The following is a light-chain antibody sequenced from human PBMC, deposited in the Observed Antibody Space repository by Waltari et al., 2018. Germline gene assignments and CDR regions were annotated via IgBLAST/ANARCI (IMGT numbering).Light chain of an antibody. CDR3: GSYTSSGTLL. Sequence: QSALTQPASVSGSPGQSITISCTGTSSDIGGYDYVAWYHQHPGKVPKLMIYDVTMRPSGVSARFSGSKSGNTASLTISGLQADDEADYYCGSYTSSGTLLFGGGTTLTVL. CDR2: DVT. CDR1: SSDIGGYDY. V-gene: IGLV2-14*01. J-gene: IGLJ3*02.